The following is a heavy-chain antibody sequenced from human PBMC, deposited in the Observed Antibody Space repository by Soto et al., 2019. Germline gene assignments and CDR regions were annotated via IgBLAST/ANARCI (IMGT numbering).Heavy chain of an antibody. V-gene: IGHV3-30*18. Sequence: QVQLVESGGGMVQPGRSLRLSCAASGFTFSSYGMHWVRQAPGKGLEWVAVISHDGSNKYYADSVKGRFTISRDNSKNTLSLQMNSLRAEDTAAYYCSKILQLGDYAHYYYGMDVWRQATTVTVSS. CDR2: ISHDGSNK. CDR3: SKILQLGDYAHYYYGMDV. D-gene: IGHD4-17*01. J-gene: IGHJ6*02. CDR1: GFTFSSYG.